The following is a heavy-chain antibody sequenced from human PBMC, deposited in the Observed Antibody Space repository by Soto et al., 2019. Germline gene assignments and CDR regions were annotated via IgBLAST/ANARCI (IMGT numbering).Heavy chain of an antibody. CDR1: GFTFSGSA. V-gene: IGHV3-73*02. CDR2: IRGKANRYAT. D-gene: IGHD3-22*01. Sequence: EVQLVESGGGLVQPGGSLKLSCAASGFTFSGSAMHWVRQASGKGLEWVGRIRGKANRYATAYAASVKGRITISRDDQKNTAYLQMNSLKTEDTAVYYCTRPLHYYDSSDSAFDIWGQGTMVTVSS. CDR3: TRPLHYYDSSDSAFDI. J-gene: IGHJ3*02.